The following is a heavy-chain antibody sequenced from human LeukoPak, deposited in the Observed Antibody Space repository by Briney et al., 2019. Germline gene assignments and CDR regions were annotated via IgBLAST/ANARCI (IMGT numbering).Heavy chain of an antibody. D-gene: IGHD4-17*01. CDR2: IYYRGNT. CDR3: ARYGDYFDY. Sequence: SETLSLTCTVSGGSISSDYWSWIRQPLGKGLEWIGYIYYRGNTNYNPSLKSRVTISVDTSKNQFSLKLSSVTAADTAVYYCARYGDYFDYWGQGTLVTVSS. V-gene: IGHV4-59*12. CDR1: GGSISSDY. J-gene: IGHJ4*02.